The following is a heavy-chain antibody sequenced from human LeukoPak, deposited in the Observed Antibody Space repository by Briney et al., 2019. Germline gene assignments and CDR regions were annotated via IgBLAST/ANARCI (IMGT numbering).Heavy chain of an antibody. CDR1: GFTFSNYA. V-gene: IGHV3-23*01. Sequence: GGSLRLSCAASGFTFSNYAMSWVRQAPGKGLEWVSAIGGSRGNTYYSDSVRGRFSISRDNSKNTLYLQMNSLGAEDTAVYYCAKGRDDYGDPDAFDIWAKGQWSPSLQ. CDR2: IGGSRGNT. CDR3: AKGRDDYGDPDAFDI. D-gene: IGHD4/OR15-4a*01. J-gene: IGHJ3*02.